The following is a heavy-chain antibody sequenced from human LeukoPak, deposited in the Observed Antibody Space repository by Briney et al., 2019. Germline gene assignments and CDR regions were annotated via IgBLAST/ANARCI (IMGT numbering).Heavy chain of an antibody. D-gene: IGHD3-10*01. J-gene: IGHJ6*03. V-gene: IGHV1-8*03. CDR1: GYTFNTFD. Sequence: GASVTLSFKASGYTFNTFDINWVRQATGQGPEWMGWVNPYNDKTVYAPKFQGRVSISSNNSINTAYMEFSGLKSDGTAVYFCARGRRLRGVTSRPIYYYYYMDVWGGGTTVTVSS. CDR3: ARGRRLRGVTSRPIYYYYYMDV. CDR2: VNPYNDKT.